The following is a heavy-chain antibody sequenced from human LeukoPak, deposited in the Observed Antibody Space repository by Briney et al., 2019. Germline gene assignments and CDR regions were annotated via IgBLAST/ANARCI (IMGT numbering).Heavy chain of an antibody. CDR3: AVTYCSGGSCYDILDY. D-gene: IGHD2-15*01. J-gene: IGHJ4*02. CDR1: GYTFTSYG. CDR2: INPNSGGT. V-gene: IGHV1-2*02. Sequence: GASVKVSCKASGYTFTSYGISWVRQAPGQGLEWMGWINPNSGGTNYAQKSQGRVTMTRDTSISTAYMELSRLRSDDTAVYYCAVTYCSGGSCYDILDYWGQGTLVTVSS.